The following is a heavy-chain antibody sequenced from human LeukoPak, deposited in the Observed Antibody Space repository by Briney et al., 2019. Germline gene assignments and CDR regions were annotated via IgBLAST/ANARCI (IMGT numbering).Heavy chain of an antibody. CDR1: GYTFTGYY. J-gene: IGHJ3*02. D-gene: IGHD3-9*01. CDR2: INPNSGGT. V-gene: IGHV1-2*04. Sequence: ASVTVSCKASGYTFTGYYMHWVRQAPGQGLEWMGWINPNSGGTNYAQKFQGWVTMTRDTSISTAYMELSRLRSDDTAVYYCAREIAPYYDILTGYSPWAFDIWGQGTMVTVSS. CDR3: AREIAPYYDILTGYSPWAFDI.